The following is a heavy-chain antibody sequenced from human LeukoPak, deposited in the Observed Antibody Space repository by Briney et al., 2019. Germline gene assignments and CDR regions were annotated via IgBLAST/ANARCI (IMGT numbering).Heavy chain of an antibody. CDR3: AKRGDYFSSGSYYPFDY. V-gene: IGHV3-23*01. CDR2: MLGSGATT. Sequence: GGSLRLSCAASGFTFNSYAMYWVRQAPGKGLEWVSTMLGSGATTYYADSMRGRFTISRDNSKNTLYLQMNSLRAEDTAVYYCAKRGDYFSSGSYYPFDYWGQGTLVTVSS. J-gene: IGHJ4*02. CDR1: GFTFNSYA. D-gene: IGHD3-10*01.